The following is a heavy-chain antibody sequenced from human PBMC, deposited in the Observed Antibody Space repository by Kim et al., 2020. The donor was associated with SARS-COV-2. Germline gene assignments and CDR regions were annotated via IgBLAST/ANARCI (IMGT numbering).Heavy chain of an antibody. CDR1: GYTFTSYA. V-gene: IGHV7-4-1*02. D-gene: IGHD3-22*01. J-gene: IGHJ4*02. Sequence: ASVKVSCKASGYTFTSYALNWVRQAPGQGLEWMGGIKTHTGNPIYAQDFTGRFVFSLDTSVNTAYLQINSLKAEDTAVYYCARGAPYYYDGSDYPLDYWGQGPLVTVSS. CDR3: ARGAPYYYDGSDYPLDY. CDR2: IKTHTGNP.